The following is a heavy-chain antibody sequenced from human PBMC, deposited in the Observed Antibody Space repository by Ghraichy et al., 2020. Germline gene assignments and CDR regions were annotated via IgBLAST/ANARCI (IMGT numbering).Heavy chain of an antibody. Sequence: SVKVSCKASGGTFSSSAISWVRQAPGQGLEWMGGIIPIFGTANYAQKFQGRVTITADESTSTAYMELSSLRSEDTAVYYCARNRYCGGDCYSPDYWGQGTLVTVSS. CDR1: GGTFSSSA. CDR2: IIPIFGTA. J-gene: IGHJ4*02. CDR3: ARNRYCGGDCYSPDY. D-gene: IGHD2-21*02. V-gene: IGHV1-69*13.